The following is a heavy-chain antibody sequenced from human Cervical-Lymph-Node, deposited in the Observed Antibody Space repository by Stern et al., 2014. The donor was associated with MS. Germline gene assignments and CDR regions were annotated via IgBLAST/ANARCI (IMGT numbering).Heavy chain of an antibody. CDR2: ISAGGDT. V-gene: IGHV1-3*01. D-gene: IGHD6-19*01. Sequence: QVQLVESGAEVKKPGASVKVSCKTSGDSFTTYAMHWVRQAPGQRLEWLGWISAGGDTKYSQKFQDRVTITRDTSASTAYMEVSRLKSEDTAIYYCASAGGWYEPDYWGQGTLVTVSS. J-gene: IGHJ4*02. CDR1: GDSFTTYA. CDR3: ASAGGWYEPDY.